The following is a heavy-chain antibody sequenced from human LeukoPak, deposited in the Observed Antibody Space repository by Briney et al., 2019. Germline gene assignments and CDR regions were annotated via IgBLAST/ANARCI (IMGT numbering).Heavy chain of an antibody. V-gene: IGHV3-30-3*01. D-gene: IGHD6-13*01. CDR3: ARNPGVGSSWYRLHY. Sequence: GGSLRLSCAASGFTFRDYWMTWVRKAPGKGLEWVAVISYDGSNTYYADSVKGRFTISRDNSKSTLYLQMNSLRVEDTAVYYCARNPGVGSSWYRLHYWGQGTLVTVSS. J-gene: IGHJ4*02. CDR2: ISYDGSNT. CDR1: GFTFRDYW.